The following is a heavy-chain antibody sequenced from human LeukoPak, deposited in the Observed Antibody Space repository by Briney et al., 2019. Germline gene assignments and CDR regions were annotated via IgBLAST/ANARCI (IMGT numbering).Heavy chain of an antibody. CDR2: IYHSGST. J-gene: IGHJ5*02. CDR3: ARESEDYGDYGLGDP. CDR1: GGSISSSNW. V-gene: IGHV4-4*02. D-gene: IGHD4-17*01. Sequence: SGTLSLTCAVSGGSISSSNWWSWIRQPPGKGLEWIGEIYHSGSTNYNPSLKSRVTISVDTSKNPFSLKLSSVTAADTAVYYRARESEDYGDYGLGDPWGQGTLVTVSS.